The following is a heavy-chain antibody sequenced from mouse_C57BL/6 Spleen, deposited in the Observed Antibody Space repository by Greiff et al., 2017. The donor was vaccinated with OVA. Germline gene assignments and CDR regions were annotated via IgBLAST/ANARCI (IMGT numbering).Heavy chain of an antibody. J-gene: IGHJ2*01. Sequence: VQLQESGAELARPGASVKLSCKASGYTFTSYGISWVKQRTGQGLEWIGEIYPRSGNTYYNEKFKGKATLTADKSSSTAYMELRSLTSEDSAVYFCARDYGSSYAYFDYWGQGTTLTVSS. CDR2: IYPRSGNT. CDR3: ARDYGSSYAYFDY. D-gene: IGHD1-1*01. CDR1: GYTFTSYG. V-gene: IGHV1-81*01.